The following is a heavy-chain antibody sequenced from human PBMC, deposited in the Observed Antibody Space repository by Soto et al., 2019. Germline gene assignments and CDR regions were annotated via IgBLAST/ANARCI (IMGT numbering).Heavy chain of an antibody. CDR2: IYPGDSDT. D-gene: IGHD3-10*01. CDR3: AGSVSYYNNGVYAFDI. Sequence: PGESLKISCKGSGYSFTSYWIGWVRQMPGKGLEWMGIIYPGDSDTRYSPSFQGQVTISADKSISTAYLQWSSLKASDTAMYYCAGSVSYYNNGVYAFDIWGQGTMVTVSS. CDR1: GYSFTSYW. J-gene: IGHJ3*02. V-gene: IGHV5-51*01.